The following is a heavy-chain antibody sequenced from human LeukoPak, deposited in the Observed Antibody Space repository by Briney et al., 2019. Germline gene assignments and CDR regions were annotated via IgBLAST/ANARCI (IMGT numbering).Heavy chain of an antibody. D-gene: IGHD3-10*01. CDR2: IVVGSGNT. Sequence: SVKVSCKASGFTFTSSAVQWVRQARGQRLEWIGWIVVGSGNTNYAQKFQERVTITRDMSTSTAYMELSSLRSEDTAVYYCAARAMVQGGYYFDYWGQGTLVTVSS. J-gene: IGHJ4*02. V-gene: IGHV1-58*01. CDR3: AARAMVQGGYYFDY. CDR1: GFTFTSSA.